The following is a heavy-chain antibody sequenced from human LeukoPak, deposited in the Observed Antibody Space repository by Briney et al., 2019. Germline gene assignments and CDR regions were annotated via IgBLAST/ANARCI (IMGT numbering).Heavy chain of an antibody. Sequence: GGSLRLSCAASGFTFSSYAMSWVRQAPGKGLEWVSAISGSGGSTYYADSVKGRFTISRDNSKNTPYLQMNSLRAEDTAVYYCANTYQRYYYDSSGYAQFDYWGQGTLVTVSS. J-gene: IGHJ4*02. V-gene: IGHV3-23*01. CDR3: ANTYQRYYYDSSGYAQFDY. CDR2: ISGSGGST. D-gene: IGHD3-22*01. CDR1: GFTFSSYA.